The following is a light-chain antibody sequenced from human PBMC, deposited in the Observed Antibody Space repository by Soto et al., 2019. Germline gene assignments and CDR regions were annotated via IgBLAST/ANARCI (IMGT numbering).Light chain of an antibody. J-gene: IGKJ1*01. V-gene: IGKV1-5*01. CDR2: YAS. CDR1: QSISSW. Sequence: DIQMTQSPSTLSASVGDIVTITCRASQSISSWLACYQQKPGKAPKLLIYYASSLERGVPSRFSGSGSGTEFTSTISRLKPDDFGTYYCQQYNSYSGTFGQGTKVDIK. CDR3: QQYNSYSGT.